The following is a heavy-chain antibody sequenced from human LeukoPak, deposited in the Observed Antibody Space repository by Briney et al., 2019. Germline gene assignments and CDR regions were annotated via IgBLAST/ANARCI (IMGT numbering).Heavy chain of an antibody. CDR2: FYYSGST. D-gene: IGHD3-22*01. J-gene: IGHJ5*02. CDR1: GGSISSGDYY. Sequence: RSWETLSLTCTVSGGSISSGDYYWSWIRQPPGKGLEWIGYFYYSGSTYYNPSLKSRLTISADTSKNQFSLKLSSVTAADTAVYYCARPFYYDSRIDPWGQGTLVTVSS. V-gene: IGHV4-30-4*01. CDR3: ARPFYYDSRIDP.